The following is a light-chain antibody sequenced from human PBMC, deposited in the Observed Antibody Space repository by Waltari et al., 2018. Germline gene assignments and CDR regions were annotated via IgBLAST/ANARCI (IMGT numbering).Light chain of an antibody. V-gene: IGLV2-11*01. J-gene: IGLJ2*01. Sequence: QSALTQPRSVSGSPGQSATIPCTVPSNVGGSNYVSWYQQHPGKAPKLVIYGVSERPSGVPDRFSGSKSGKTASLTISGLQSEDEADYYCCSYEGTYTSVLFGGGTKLTVL. CDR2: GVS. CDR3: CSYEGTYTSVL. CDR1: SNVGGSNY.